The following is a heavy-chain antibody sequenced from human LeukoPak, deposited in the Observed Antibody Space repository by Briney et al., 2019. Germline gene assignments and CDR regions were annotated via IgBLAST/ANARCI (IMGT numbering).Heavy chain of an antibody. D-gene: IGHD3-10*01. CDR1: GFTFSSYA. CDR2: ISSSSSYI. Sequence: KPGGSLRLSCAASGFTFSSYAMNWVRQAPGKGLEWVSSISSSSSYIYYADSVKGRFTISRDNAKNSLYLQMNSLRAEDTAVYYCARDANHYGSGSYGEGFDYWGQGTLVTVSS. J-gene: IGHJ4*02. V-gene: IGHV3-21*01. CDR3: ARDANHYGSGSYGEGFDY.